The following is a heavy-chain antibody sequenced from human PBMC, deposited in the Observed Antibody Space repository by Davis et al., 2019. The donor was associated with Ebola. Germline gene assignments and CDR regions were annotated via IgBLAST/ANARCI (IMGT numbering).Heavy chain of an antibody. D-gene: IGHD1-26*01. CDR2: ISFSGNT. J-gene: IGHJ4*02. Sequence: SETLSLTCTVSGGSIISSSSYWGWIRQPPRKGLEWIGWISFSGNTNDNPSLRSRLTISVDTSKNQFSLNLSSVTAADTAVYYCVKYSGKYYVYWGQGILVTVSS. CDR3: VKYSGKYYVY. V-gene: IGHV4-61*05. CDR1: GGSIISSSSY.